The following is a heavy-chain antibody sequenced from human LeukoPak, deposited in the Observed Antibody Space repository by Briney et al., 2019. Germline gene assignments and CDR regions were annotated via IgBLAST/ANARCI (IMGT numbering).Heavy chain of an antibody. CDR1: GGPISSYY. Sequence: SETLSLTCTVSGGPISSYYWSWIRQPAGKGLEWIGRIYSSGSTNYSPSLKSRVTMSVDTSKNQFSLKLSSVTAADTAVYYCATPGGPRAFDIWGQGTMVTVSS. V-gene: IGHV4-4*07. CDR2: IYSSGST. J-gene: IGHJ3*02. CDR3: ATPGGPRAFDI.